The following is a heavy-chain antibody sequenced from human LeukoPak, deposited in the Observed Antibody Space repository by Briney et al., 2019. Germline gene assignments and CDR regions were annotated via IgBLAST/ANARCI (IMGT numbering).Heavy chain of an antibody. J-gene: IGHJ4*02. CDR3: ARGEGPCSSTSCYGVY. D-gene: IGHD2-2*01. CDR1: GYTFTSYG. Sequence: ASVKVSCKASGYTFTSYGISWVRQAPGQGLEWMGWISAYNGNTNYAQKLQGRVTMATDTSTSTAYMELRSLRSDDTAVYYCARGEGPCSSTSCYGVYWGQGTLVTVSS. CDR2: ISAYNGNT. V-gene: IGHV1-18*01.